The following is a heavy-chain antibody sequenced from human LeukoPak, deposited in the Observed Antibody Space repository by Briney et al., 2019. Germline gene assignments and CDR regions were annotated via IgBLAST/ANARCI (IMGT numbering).Heavy chain of an antibody. CDR3: ARGLGATTGYYYGMDV. CDR1: GYTFTSYD. V-gene: IGHV1-8*01. CDR2: MNPNSGNT. J-gene: IGHJ6*02. D-gene: IGHD1-26*01. Sequence: GASVKVSCKASGYTFTSYDINWVRQATGQGLKWMGWMNPNSGNTGYAQKFQGRVTMTRNTSISTAYMELSSLRSEDTAVYYCARGLGATTGYYYGMDVWGQGTTVTVSS.